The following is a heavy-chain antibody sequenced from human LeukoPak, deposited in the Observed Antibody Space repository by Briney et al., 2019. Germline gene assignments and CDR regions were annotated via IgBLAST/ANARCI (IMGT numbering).Heavy chain of an antibody. V-gene: IGHV3-49*04. CDR2: IRSKAYGGTT. Sequence: GGSLRLSCTASGFPFGDYAMSWVRQAPGKGLEWVGFIRSKAYGGTTEYAASVKGRFTISRDDSKSIAYLQMNSLKTEDTAVYYCTRDYGDYVGWFDPWGQGTLVTVSS. CDR3: TRDYGDYVGWFDP. CDR1: GFPFGDYA. D-gene: IGHD4-17*01. J-gene: IGHJ5*02.